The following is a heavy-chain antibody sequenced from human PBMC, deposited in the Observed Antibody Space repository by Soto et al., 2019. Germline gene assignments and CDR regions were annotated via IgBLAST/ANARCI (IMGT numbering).Heavy chain of an antibody. CDR1: GGTFSSCA. J-gene: IGHJ4*01. Sequence: SVKVTCKASGGTFSSCAISWVRQAPGQGLEWMGGIIPVGGSVTYARKFQGRVTLTTDTSTSTVYMDLSSLGSDDSAVYYCARGGRVVVVTAAFDNWGHGTLVTVSS. CDR3: ARGGRVVVVTAAFDN. V-gene: IGHV1-69*10. D-gene: IGHD2-21*02. CDR2: IIPVGGSV.